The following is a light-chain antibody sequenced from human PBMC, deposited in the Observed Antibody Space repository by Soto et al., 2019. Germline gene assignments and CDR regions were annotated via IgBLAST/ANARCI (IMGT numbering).Light chain of an antibody. CDR1: SSNIGNNY. Sequence: QSVLTQPPSVSAAPGQKVTISCSGSSSNIGNNYVSWYQQLPGTAPKLLIYDNNKRPSGIPDRFSGSKSGTSATLGITGLQTGDEADYYCGTWDSSVSAWVLGTGTKVTVL. V-gene: IGLV1-51*01. CDR3: GTWDSSVSAWV. CDR2: DNN. J-gene: IGLJ1*01.